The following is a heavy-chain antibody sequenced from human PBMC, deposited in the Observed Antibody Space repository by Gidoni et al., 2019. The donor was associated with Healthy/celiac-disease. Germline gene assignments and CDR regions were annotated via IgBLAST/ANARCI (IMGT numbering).Heavy chain of an antibody. D-gene: IGHD2-2*01. CDR1: GYTFTSYG. V-gene: IGHV1-18*01. CDR3: ARLGYCSSTSCYGRVGWFDP. Sequence: QVQLVQSGAEVKKPGASVKVSCKASGYTFTSYGISWVRQAPGQGLDWMGWISAYNGNTNYAQKLQGRVTMTTDTSTSTAYIELRSLRSDDTAVYYCARLGYCSSTSCYGRVGWFDPWGQGTLVTVSS. J-gene: IGHJ5*02. CDR2: ISAYNGNT.